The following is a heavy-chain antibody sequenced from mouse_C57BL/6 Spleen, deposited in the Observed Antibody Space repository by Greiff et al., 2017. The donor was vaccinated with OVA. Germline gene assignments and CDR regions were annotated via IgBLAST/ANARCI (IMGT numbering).Heavy chain of an antibody. CDR3: ARGGTTVVAKFDY. J-gene: IGHJ2*01. D-gene: IGHD1-1*01. CDR2: IYPGDGDT. CDR1: GYAFSSSW. Sequence: QVQLKQSGPELVKPGASVKISCKASGYAFSSSWMNWVKQRPGKGLEWIGRIYPGDGDTNYNGKFKGKATLTADKSSSTAYMQLSSLTSEDSAVYFCARGGTTVVAKFDYWGQGTTLTVSS. V-gene: IGHV1-82*01.